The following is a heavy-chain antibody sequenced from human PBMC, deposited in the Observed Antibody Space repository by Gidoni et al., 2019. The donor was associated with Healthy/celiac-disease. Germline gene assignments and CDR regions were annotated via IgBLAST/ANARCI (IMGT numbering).Heavy chain of an antibody. CDR1: GFTFSSYE. CDR3: ARDKAAMPYYYYYGMDV. Sequence: EVQLVESGGGLVQPGGSLSLSCAASGFTFSSYEMNWVRQAPGKGLEWVSYISSSGSTIYYADSVKGRFTISRDNAKNSLYLQMNSLRAEDTAVYYCARDKAAMPYYYYYGMDVWGQGTTVTVSS. D-gene: IGHD2-2*01. V-gene: IGHV3-48*03. CDR2: ISSSGSTI. J-gene: IGHJ6*02.